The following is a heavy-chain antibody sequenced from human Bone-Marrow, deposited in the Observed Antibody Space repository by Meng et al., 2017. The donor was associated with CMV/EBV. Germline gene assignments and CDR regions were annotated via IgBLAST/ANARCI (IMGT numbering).Heavy chain of an antibody. D-gene: IGHD2-15*01. CDR3: AHSLRRASCRGGNCYYFNS. Sequence: STSGVGVAWIRQHTGKPLDWLSLIFWDDDKRYSPSLKNRLTITRGTSKDQVVLTVTNVDPVDTATYYCAHSLRRASCRGGNCYYFNSWGQGTLVTVSS. CDR2: IFWDDDK. V-gene: IGHV2-5*02. J-gene: IGHJ4*02. CDR1: STSGVG.